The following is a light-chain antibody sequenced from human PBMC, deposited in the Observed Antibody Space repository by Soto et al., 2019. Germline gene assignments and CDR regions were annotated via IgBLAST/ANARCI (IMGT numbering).Light chain of an antibody. CDR2: EVS. CDR1: SSDVGGYNY. CDR3: SSYAGSNSFV. V-gene: IGLV2-14*01. J-gene: IGLJ1*01. Sequence: QSALTQPASVSGSPGQSITISCTGTSSDVGGYNYVSWYQQHPGEAPKLMIYEVSNRPSGVSNRFSGSKSGNTASLTVSGVQADDEADYYCSSYAGSNSFVFGTGTKLTVL.